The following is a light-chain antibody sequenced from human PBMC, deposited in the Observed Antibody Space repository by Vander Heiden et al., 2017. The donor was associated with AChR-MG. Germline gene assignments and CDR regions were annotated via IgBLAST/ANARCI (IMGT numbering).Light chain of an antibody. CDR3: NSRDSSGNHGV. CDR1: SLRSYY. V-gene: IGLV3-19*01. Sequence: SSELTQDPAVSVALGQTVRITCQGDSLRSYYASWYQQKPGQAPVLVIYGKNNRPSGIPDRFSGSSSGNTASLTITGAQAEEEADDDCNSRDSSGNHGVFGGGTKLTVL. CDR2: GKN. J-gene: IGLJ2*01.